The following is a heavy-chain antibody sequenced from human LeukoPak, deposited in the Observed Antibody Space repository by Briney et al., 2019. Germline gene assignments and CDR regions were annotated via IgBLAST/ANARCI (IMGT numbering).Heavy chain of an antibody. CDR3: ARGYYYDSSGYLFAFDI. Sequence: GASVKVSCKASGYTFTSYDINWVRQATGQGLEWMGWMNPNSGNTGYAQKFQGRVTITRNTSISTAYMELSSLRSEDTAVYYCARGYYYDSSGYLFAFDIWGQGTMVTVSS. CDR1: GYTFTSYD. V-gene: IGHV1-8*01. J-gene: IGHJ3*02. D-gene: IGHD3-22*01. CDR2: MNPNSGNT.